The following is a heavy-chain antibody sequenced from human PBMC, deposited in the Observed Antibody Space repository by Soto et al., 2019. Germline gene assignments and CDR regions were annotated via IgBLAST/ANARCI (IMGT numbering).Heavy chain of an antibody. CDR3: AEVPWDLARTHNFRY. D-gene: IGHD1-1*01. CDR2: ISSREDIT. Sequence: EVQLLESGGALVPPGGSLRLSCAASGFTFSNYGMSWVRHAPGKGLEWVSGISSREDITKYADSVKGRFTISRDNSNNTWYLQTNSLRAGHTAAEYCAEVPWDLARTHNFRYSGPGTMVPGSS. J-gene: IGHJ4*02. CDR1: GFTFSNYG. V-gene: IGHV3-23*01.